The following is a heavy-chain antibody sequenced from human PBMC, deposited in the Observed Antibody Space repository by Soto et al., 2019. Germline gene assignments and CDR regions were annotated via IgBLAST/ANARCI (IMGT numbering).Heavy chain of an antibody. J-gene: IGHJ4*02. CDR3: ARVNSEKYLSFDY. CDR2: IDWDDDK. D-gene: IGHD1-26*01. CDR1: GFSLNTGEMY. V-gene: IGHV2-70*01. Sequence: SGPTLVNPTQTLTLTCTFSGFSLNTGEMYVSWIRQPPGKALEWLALIDWDDDKYYTTSLKTRLTISKDTSKNQVVLTMTNMDPVDTATYYCARVNSEKYLSFDYWGQGTLVTVSS.